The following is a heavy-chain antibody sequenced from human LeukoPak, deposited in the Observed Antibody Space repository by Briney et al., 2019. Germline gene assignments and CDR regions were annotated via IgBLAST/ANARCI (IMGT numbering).Heavy chain of an antibody. Sequence: PSETLSLTCTVSGGSISSSSYYWGWIRQPPGKGLEWIGEINHSGSTNYNPSLKSRVTISVDTSKNQFSLKLSSVTAADTAVYYCARSWGYRPGWYFDYWGQGTLVTVSS. J-gene: IGHJ4*02. CDR3: ARSWGYRPGWYFDY. CDR2: INHSGST. D-gene: IGHD2-15*01. CDR1: GGSISSSSYY. V-gene: IGHV4-39*07.